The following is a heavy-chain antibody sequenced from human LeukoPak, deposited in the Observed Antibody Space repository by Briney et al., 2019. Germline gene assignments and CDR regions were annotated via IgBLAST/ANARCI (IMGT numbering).Heavy chain of an antibody. CDR3: ARDSYYYDSSGYYRYYYYYYMDV. CDR1: GFTLSSFA. CDR2: ISYDGSNT. D-gene: IGHD3-22*01. J-gene: IGHJ6*03. V-gene: IGHV3-30-3*01. Sequence: PGRSLRLSCAASGFTLSSFALNWVRQAPGKGLEWVSVISYDGSNTYYADSVKGRFIISRDNSKNTLYLQMNSLRAEDTAVCYCARDSYYYDSSGYYRYYYYYYMDVWGKGTTVTVSS.